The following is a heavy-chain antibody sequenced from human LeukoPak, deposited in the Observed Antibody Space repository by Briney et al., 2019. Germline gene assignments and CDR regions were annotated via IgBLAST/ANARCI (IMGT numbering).Heavy chain of an antibody. J-gene: IGHJ4*02. V-gene: IGHV4-61*02. Sequence: SETLSLTCTVSGGSINSGNSYWSWIRQPAGKELEWIGRIYASGSTDYSPSLKSRVTISVDTSKNQFSLKLSSVTAADTAVYYCARLPRFLEWLSREYYFDYWGQGTLVTVSS. CDR2: IYASGST. D-gene: IGHD3-3*01. CDR1: GGSINSGNSY. CDR3: ARLPRFLEWLSREYYFDY.